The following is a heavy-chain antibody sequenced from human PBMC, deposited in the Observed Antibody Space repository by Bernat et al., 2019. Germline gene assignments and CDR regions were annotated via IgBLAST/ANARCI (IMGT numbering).Heavy chain of an antibody. D-gene: IGHD5-12*01. V-gene: IGHV3-30-3*01. Sequence: QVQLVESGGGVVQPGRSLRLSCAASGFTFSSYAMHCVRQAPGKGLELVAVISYDGSNKYYADSVKGRFTISRDNSKNTLYLQMNSLRAEDTAVYYCARDRWLYYFDYWGQGTLVTVSS. CDR3: ARDRWLYYFDY. CDR2: ISYDGSNK. CDR1: GFTFSSYA. J-gene: IGHJ4*02.